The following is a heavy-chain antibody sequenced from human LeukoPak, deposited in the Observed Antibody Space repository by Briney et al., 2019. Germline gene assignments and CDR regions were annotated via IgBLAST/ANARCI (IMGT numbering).Heavy chain of an antibody. CDR1: GFTFRSYW. Sequence: GSLRLSCAASGFTFRSYWMHWIRQAPGKGLVWVARMNSDGSSISYADSVKGRFSISRDNAKNTLYLQMNSLRVEDTAVYYCAKDRSVGTEYFDLWGRGTLVTVSS. CDR3: AKDRSVGTEYFDL. V-gene: IGHV3-74*01. CDR2: MNSDGSSI. D-gene: IGHD1-26*01. J-gene: IGHJ2*01.